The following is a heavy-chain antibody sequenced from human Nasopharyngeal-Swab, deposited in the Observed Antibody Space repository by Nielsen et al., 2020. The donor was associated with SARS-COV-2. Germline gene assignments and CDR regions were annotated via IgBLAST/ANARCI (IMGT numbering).Heavy chain of an antibody. CDR1: GFTFSSYG. CDR3: AKVAAAGTFDY. D-gene: IGHD6-13*01. J-gene: IGHJ4*02. Sequence: GESLKISCAASGFTFSSYGMRWVRQAPGKGLEWVAVISYDGSNKYYADSVKGRFTISRDNSKNTLYLQMNSLRAEDTAVYYCAKVAAAGTFDYWGQGTLVTVSS. CDR2: ISYDGSNK. V-gene: IGHV3-30*18.